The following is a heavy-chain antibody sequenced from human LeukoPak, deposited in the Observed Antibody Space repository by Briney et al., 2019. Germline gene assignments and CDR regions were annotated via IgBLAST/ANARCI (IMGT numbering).Heavy chain of an antibody. CDR3: ARGQDYYDSSGYPDAFDI. V-gene: IGHV3-48*01. CDR2: ISSSSSTI. Sequence: GGSLRLSCAASGFTFSSYRMNWVRQAPGKGLEWVSYISSSSSTIYYADSVKGRFTISRDNAKNSLYLQMNSLRAEDTAVYYCARGQDYYDSSGYPDAFDIWGQGTMVTVSS. CDR1: GFTFSSYR. D-gene: IGHD3-22*01. J-gene: IGHJ3*02.